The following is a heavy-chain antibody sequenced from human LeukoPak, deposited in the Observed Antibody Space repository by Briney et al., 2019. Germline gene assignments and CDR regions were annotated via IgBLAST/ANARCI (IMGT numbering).Heavy chain of an antibody. D-gene: IGHD6-6*01. CDR1: GFTFNTYT. CDR3: ARPPVGSSSHFDY. Sequence: PGGSLRLSCAASGFTFNTYTMNWVRQAPGKGLEWVSYISGSSGIIDYADSVRGRFTISRDNAKNSLYLQMNSLRAEDTAVYYCARPPVGSSSHFDYWGQGTLVTVSS. CDR2: ISGSSGII. V-gene: IGHV3-48*01. J-gene: IGHJ4*02.